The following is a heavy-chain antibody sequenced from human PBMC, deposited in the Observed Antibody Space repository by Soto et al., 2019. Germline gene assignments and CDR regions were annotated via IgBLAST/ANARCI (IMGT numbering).Heavy chain of an antibody. D-gene: IGHD6-19*01. J-gene: IGHJ4*02. V-gene: IGHV4-59*02. CDR1: GGSVSPYY. CDR2: IYYDGTT. CDR3: ARGWHWLDY. Sequence: QVQLQESGPGLVKPSETVSLTCTVSGGSVSPYYWTWVRRPPGKGLEWIAYIYYDGTTNYNPSLKSRVTISLDTSKNQFSLRLTSVTAADTAVYYCARGWHWLDYWGQGTLLTVSS.